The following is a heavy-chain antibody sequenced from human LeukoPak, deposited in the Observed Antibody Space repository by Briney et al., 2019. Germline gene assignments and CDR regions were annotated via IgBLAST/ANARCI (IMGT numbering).Heavy chain of an antibody. V-gene: IGHV3-23*01. Sequence: GGSLRLSCAASGFTFSSYAMSWVRQAPGKGLEWVSAISGSGGSTYYAGSVKGRFTISRDNSKNTLYLQMNSLRAEDTAVYYCAKHTYYDILTGYDYWGQGTLVTVSS. D-gene: IGHD3-9*01. CDR1: GFTFSSYA. CDR3: AKHTYYDILTGYDY. J-gene: IGHJ4*02. CDR2: ISGSGGST.